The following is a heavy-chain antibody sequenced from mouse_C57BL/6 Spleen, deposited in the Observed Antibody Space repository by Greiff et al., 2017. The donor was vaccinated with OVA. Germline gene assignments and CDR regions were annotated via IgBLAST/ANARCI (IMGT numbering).Heavy chain of an antibody. J-gene: IGHJ4*01. CDR1: GYSFTDYH. CDR2: INPNYGTT. D-gene: IGHD2-5*01. V-gene: IGHV1-39*01. Sequence: VQLQQSGPELVKPGASVKISCKASGYSFTDYHMNWVKQSNGKSLEWIGVINPNYGTTSYNQKFKGKATLTVDQSSSTAYMQLNSLTSEDSAVYYWAREWYSNYPYYDAMDYWGQGTSVTVSS. CDR3: AREWYSNYPYYDAMDY.